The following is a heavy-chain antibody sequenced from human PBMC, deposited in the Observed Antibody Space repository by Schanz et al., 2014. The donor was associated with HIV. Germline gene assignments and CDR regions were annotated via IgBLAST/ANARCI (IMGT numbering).Heavy chain of an antibody. CDR2: INPNSGGT. D-gene: IGHD3-22*01. V-gene: IGHV1-2*02. Sequence: QVKLVQSGAEVKKPGASVKVSCKASGYTFTGYYMHWVRQAPGQGLEWMGWINPNSGGTNYAQKFQGRVTMTRDTSISTAYMELSRLRSDDTAVYYCASHGEGITMIVVVNGGYYGMDVWGQGTTVTVSS. CDR3: ASHGEGITMIVVVNGGYYGMDV. CDR1: GYTFTGYY. J-gene: IGHJ6*02.